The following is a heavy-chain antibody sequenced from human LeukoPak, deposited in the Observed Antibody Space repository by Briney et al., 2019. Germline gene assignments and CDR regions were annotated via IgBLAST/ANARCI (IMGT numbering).Heavy chain of an antibody. V-gene: IGHV3-9*01. Sequence: PGRSLRLSCEASGFTFDDYAMHWVRQAPGKGLEWVSGINWNGGTRDYADSVRGRFTISRDNAKNSLYLQMNSLRAEDTALYYCAKDMSQYSGSYYFDFWGQGTLVTVSS. D-gene: IGHD1-26*01. J-gene: IGHJ4*02. CDR2: INWNGGTR. CDR1: GFTFDDYA. CDR3: AKDMSQYSGSYYFDF.